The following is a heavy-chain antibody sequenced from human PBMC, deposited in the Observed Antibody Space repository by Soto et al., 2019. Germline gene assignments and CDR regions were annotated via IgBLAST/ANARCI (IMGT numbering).Heavy chain of an antibody. CDR3: TTYRRGYDFLPGLDD. J-gene: IGHJ4*02. D-gene: IGHD3-9*01. CDR1: GFTFSNAW. CDR2: IKRKTDGGTT. Sequence: EVQLVESGGGLVKPGGSLRLSCTASGFTFSNAWMSWVRQAPGKGLEWVGRIKRKTDGGTTDYAAPVKGRFTISRDDSTNPLYLQISSLKTEYKAVYYCTTYRRGYDFLPGLDDWGQGALVSVSS. V-gene: IGHV3-15*01.